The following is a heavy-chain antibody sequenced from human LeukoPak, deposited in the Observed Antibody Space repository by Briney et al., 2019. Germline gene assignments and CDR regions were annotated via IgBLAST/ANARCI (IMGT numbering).Heavy chain of an antibody. CDR2: IKQDGSEK. J-gene: IGHJ4*02. V-gene: IGHV3-7*01. CDR1: GFIYSNYW. Sequence: GGSLRLSCAASGFIYSNYWMSWVRQAPGKGLEWVANIKQDGSEKYYVDSLKGRFTISRDNANNSLSLQMYSLRAENTSVYYCARIYRSTSGYCFDHWGQGTLVTVSS. D-gene: IGHD6-6*01. CDR3: ARIYRSTSGYCFDH.